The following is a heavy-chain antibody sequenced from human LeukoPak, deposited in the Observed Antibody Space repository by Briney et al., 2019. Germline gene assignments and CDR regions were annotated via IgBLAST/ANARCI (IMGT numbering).Heavy chain of an antibody. J-gene: IGHJ4*02. V-gene: IGHV5-51*01. CDR3: AIYGDYFDY. Sequence: KGGESLKISCKGSGYSFTNNWIGWVRQMPGKGLEWMGITYPGDSNTRYSPSFQGQVTISADKSISSAYLQWSSLKASDTAMYYCAIYGDYFDYWGQGTLVTVSS. CDR2: TYPGDSNT. CDR1: GYSFTNNW. D-gene: IGHD4-17*01.